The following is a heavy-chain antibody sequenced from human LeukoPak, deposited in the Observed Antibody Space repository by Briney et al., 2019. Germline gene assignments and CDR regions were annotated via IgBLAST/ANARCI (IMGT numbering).Heavy chain of an antibody. CDR1: GFTFSSYS. V-gene: IGHV3-21*01. CDR3: ATRGYDILTGYYPFDP. J-gene: IGHJ5*02. D-gene: IGHD3-9*01. CDR2: ISSSSSYI. Sequence: PGGSLRLSCAASGFTFSSYSMNWVRQAPGEGLEWVSSISSSSSYIYYADSVKGRFTISRDNAKNSLYLQMNSLRAEDTAVYYCATRGYDILTGYYPFDPWGQGTLVTVSS.